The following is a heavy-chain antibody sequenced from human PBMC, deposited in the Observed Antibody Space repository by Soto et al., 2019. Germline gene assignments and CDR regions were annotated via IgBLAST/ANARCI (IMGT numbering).Heavy chain of an antibody. Sequence: SETLSLTCAVSGGSISGSYYYWAWLRQSPGKGPEWIGSVFYTGFTSYNPSLESRVSVSVDTSKGQFSLKLSAVTAADTAVYYCATSQKGYNWNYFDHWGQGALVTVSS. J-gene: IGHJ4*02. CDR1: GGSISGSYYY. CDR2: VFYTGFT. V-gene: IGHV4-39*01. D-gene: IGHD1-20*01. CDR3: ATSQKGYNWNYFDH.